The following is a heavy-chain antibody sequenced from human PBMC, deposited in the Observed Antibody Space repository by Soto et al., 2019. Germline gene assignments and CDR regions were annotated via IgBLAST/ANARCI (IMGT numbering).Heavy chain of an antibody. D-gene: IGHD2-8*01. Sequence: GSLRLCGAASVFTVSSYAMSWVRQAPGKGLEWVSAISGSGGSTYYADSVKGRFTISRDNSKNTLYLQMNSLRAEDTAVYYCAKDGRSGYCTNGVCYPGYYYYGMDVWGQGTTVTVSS. CDR1: VFTVSSYA. J-gene: IGHJ6*02. CDR2: ISGSGGST. V-gene: IGHV3-23*01. CDR3: AKDGRSGYCTNGVCYPGYYYYGMDV.